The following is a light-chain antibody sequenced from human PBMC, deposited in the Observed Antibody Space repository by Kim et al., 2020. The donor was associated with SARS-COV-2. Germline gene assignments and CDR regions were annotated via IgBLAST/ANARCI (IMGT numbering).Light chain of an antibody. Sequence: DVQMTQSPLSLSASVGDRITITCRATQGISSCLTWFQQKPGRGPKLLIFRASTLQSGVPSRFSGSASGTDFTLTISSLQPEDFASYFCQQGVTSRGTFGRGTKVDIK. CDR3: QQGVTSRGT. J-gene: IGKJ4*01. CDR1: QGISSC. CDR2: RAS. V-gene: IGKV1-39*01.